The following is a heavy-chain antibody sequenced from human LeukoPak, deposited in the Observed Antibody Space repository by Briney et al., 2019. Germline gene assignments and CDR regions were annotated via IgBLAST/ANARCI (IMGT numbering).Heavy chain of an antibody. CDR3: VGTPNRYYDFWSGYYPYYYYYMDV. D-gene: IGHD3-3*01. CDR1: GGSISSDY. Sequence: SETLSLTCTISGGSISSDYWSWIRQPPGKGLEWIGYIYYTGSTNSNPSLKSRVTISVDTSKNQFSLRLSSVTAADTAVYYCVGTPNRYYDFWSGYYPYYYYYMDVWGKGTTVTVSS. V-gene: IGHV4-59*03. J-gene: IGHJ6*03. CDR2: IYYTGST.